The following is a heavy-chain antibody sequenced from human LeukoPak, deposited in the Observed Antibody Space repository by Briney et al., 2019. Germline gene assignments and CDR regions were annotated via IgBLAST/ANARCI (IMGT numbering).Heavy chain of an antibody. D-gene: IGHD3-22*01. CDR2: ISHDGTIQ. J-gene: IGHJ4*02. Sequence: GRSLTLSYAASGFTFTNYGMHWVRQAPGKGLEWVAIISHDGTIQHYGDSLKGRFTISRDNSKNTVSLQVNNLRPEDTAVYFCAKAPYIRGYYFDFWGQGIPVSVSP. CDR1: GFTFTNYG. V-gene: IGHV3-30*18. CDR3: AKAPYIRGYYFDF.